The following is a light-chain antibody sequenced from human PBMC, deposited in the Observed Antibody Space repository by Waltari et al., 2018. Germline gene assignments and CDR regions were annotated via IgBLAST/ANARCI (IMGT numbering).Light chain of an antibody. CDR3: AVWDDSLSGYI. J-gene: IGLJ1*01. CDR2: RNN. Sequence: QSVLTQPPSASGTPGQSITISCSGSSSNIGGNFVYWYHQLPGTAPRLLIYRNNQRPSGVPDRFSGSRAGTSASLAISGLRSEDEGDYYCAVWDDSLSGYIFGPGTRV. CDR1: SSNIGGNF. V-gene: IGLV1-47*01.